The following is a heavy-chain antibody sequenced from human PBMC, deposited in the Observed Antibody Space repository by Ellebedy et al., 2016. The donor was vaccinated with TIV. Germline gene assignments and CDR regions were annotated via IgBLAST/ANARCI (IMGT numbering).Heavy chain of an antibody. D-gene: IGHD5-24*01. CDR3: AKDLGWLAGY. CDR2: ISYDGSNK. V-gene: IGHV3-30-3*01. J-gene: IGHJ4*02. Sequence: GGSLRLXXAASGFTFSSYAMHWVRQAPGKGLEWVAVISYDGSNKYYADSVKGRFTISRDNSKNTLYLQMNSLRAEDTAVYYCAKDLGWLAGYWGQGTLVIVSS. CDR1: GFTFSSYA.